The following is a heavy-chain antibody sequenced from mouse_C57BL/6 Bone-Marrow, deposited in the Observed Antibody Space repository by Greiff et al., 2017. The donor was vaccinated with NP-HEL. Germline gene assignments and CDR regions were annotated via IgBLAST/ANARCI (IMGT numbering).Heavy chain of an antibody. J-gene: IGHJ1*03. Sequence: QVQLQQSGAELMKPGASVKLSCKATGYTFAGYWIEWVKQRPGHGLEWIGEILPGSGSTNYNEKFKGKATFTADTSSNTAYMQLSSLTTEDSAIYYCANLPIYYDYTGYFDVWGTGTTVTVSS. CDR1: GYTFAGYW. D-gene: IGHD2-4*01. CDR3: ANLPIYYDYTGYFDV. CDR2: ILPGSGST. V-gene: IGHV1-9*01.